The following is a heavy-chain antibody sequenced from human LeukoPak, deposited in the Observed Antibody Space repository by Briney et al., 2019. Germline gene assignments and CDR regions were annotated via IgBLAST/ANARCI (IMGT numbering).Heavy chain of an antibody. CDR2: MNSRSSSK. J-gene: IGHJ6*03. CDR3: AKDATAVPGTVYMDV. D-gene: IGHD2-2*01. V-gene: IGHV3-21*01. CDR1: GFTFSSYS. Sequence: GGSLRLSCAASGFTFSSYSMNWVRQAPGKGLEWVSSMNSRSSSKYYADSVKGRFTISRDNAKNSLYLQMTSLRAEDTALYYCAKDATAVPGTVYMDVWGKGTTVTISS.